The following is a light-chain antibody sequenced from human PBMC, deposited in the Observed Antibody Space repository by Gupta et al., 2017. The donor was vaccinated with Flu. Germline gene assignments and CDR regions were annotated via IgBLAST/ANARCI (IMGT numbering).Light chain of an antibody. J-gene: IGLJ2*01. V-gene: IGLV1-44*01. Sequence: QSVLTQPPSASGTPGQRVTISCSGRNSNIGSETVNWYQQFPGKAPKLLIYNDNERPSGVPDRFSGSKSGTSASLDISGLQSEDEADYYCASGDASLRGGVFGGGTKLTVL. CDR3: ASGDASLRGGV. CDR1: NSNIGSET. CDR2: NDN.